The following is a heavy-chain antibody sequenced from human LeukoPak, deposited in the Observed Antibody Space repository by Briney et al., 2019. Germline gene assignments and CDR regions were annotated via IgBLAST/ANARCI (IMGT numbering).Heavy chain of an antibody. D-gene: IGHD6-13*01. V-gene: IGHV4-39*01. CDR2: IYYSGST. J-gene: IGHJ4*02. Sequence: SETLSLTCTVPGGSISSSSYYWGWIRQPPGKGLEWIGSIYYSGSTYYNPSLKSRVTISVDTSKNQFSLKLSSVTAADTAVYYCARRPSIKFGSWYPFDYWGQGTLVTVSS. CDR3: ARRPSIKFGSWYPFDY. CDR1: GGSISSSSYY.